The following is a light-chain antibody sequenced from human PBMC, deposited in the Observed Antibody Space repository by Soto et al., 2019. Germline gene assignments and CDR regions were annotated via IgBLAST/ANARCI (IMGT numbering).Light chain of an antibody. J-gene: IGLJ1*01. Sequence: QSALTQPASVSGSPGQSITISCTGTSSDVGSYNLVSWYQQHPGKAPKLMIYEVSKRPSGVSNRFSGSKSGNTASLTISGLQAEDEADYYCCSDAGSSVFGTGTKLTVL. V-gene: IGLV2-23*02. CDR3: CSDAGSSV. CDR2: EVS. CDR1: SSDVGSYNL.